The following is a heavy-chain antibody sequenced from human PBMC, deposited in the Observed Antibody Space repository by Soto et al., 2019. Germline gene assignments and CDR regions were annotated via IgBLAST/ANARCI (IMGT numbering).Heavy chain of an antibody. D-gene: IGHD3-22*01. CDR2: IWTDGSYE. J-gene: IGHJ4*02. CDR1: GFTFSRYG. V-gene: IGHV3-33*01. CDR3: ARAGHDSSGYYYGGLDY. Sequence: QVQLVESGGGVAQPGGSLRLSCAASGFTFSRYGMHWVRQAPGKGLEWVAVIWTDGSYEYYADSVMGRFTISRDNSKNTLYLQMNSVGAEDTAVYYCARAGHDSSGYYYGGLDYWGPGTLVTVSS.